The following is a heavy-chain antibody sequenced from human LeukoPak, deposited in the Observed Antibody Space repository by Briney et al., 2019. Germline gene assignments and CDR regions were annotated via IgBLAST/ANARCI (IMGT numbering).Heavy chain of an antibody. CDR1: GYTFTGYY. CDR3: ASLGPYCSSTSCYRFGPYYYYMDV. CDR2: INPNSGGT. D-gene: IGHD2-2*02. J-gene: IGHJ6*03. V-gene: IGHV1-2*06. Sequence: GASVKVSCKASGYTFTGYYMHWVRQAPGQGLEWMGRINPNSGGTNYAQKFQGRVTMTRDTSISTAYMEQSRLRSDDTAVYYCASLGPYCSSTSCYRFGPYYYYMDVWGKGTTVTVSS.